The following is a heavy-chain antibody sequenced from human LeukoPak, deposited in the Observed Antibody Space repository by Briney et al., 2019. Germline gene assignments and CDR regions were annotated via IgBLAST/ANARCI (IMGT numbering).Heavy chain of an antibody. J-gene: IGHJ5*01. CDR3: AKVGEYYGSGSLNWFDS. Sequence: GGSLRLSCAASGFTFDDYGMTWVRQAPGKGLEWVSVSALTHGGYTTYYADSVKGRFTVSRDNSKSTLYLQMNSLRGDDTAVYYCAKVGEYYGSGSLNWFDSWGQGTLVTVSS. CDR2: LTHGGYTT. D-gene: IGHD3-10*01. CDR1: GFTFDDYG. V-gene: IGHV3-23*01.